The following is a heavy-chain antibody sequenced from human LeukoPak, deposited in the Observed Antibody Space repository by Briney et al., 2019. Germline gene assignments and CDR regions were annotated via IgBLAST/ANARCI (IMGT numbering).Heavy chain of an antibody. V-gene: IGHV3-9*01. CDR2: ISWNSGST. CDR1: GFTFDDYA. D-gene: IGHD2-2*01. J-gene: IGHJ4*02. CDR3: AKDIGSTSWRYLDY. Sequence: GRSLRLSCAASGFTFDDYAMHWVRQAPGKGLEWVSGISWNSGSTGYADSVKGRFTISRDNAKNSLYLQMNSLRAEDTALYYCAKDIGSTSWRYLDYWGQGTLVTVSS.